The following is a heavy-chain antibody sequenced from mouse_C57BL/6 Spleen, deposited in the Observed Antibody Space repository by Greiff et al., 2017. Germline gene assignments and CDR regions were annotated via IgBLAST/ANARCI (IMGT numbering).Heavy chain of an antibody. V-gene: IGHV1-53*01. CDR3: AREEMDDGYYPLFDY. Sequence: VQLQQPGTELVKPGASVKLSCKASGYTFTSYWMPWVKQRPGQGLDWIGNINPSNGGTNYNEKFKSKATLTVDKSSSTAYMQLSSLTSEDSAVYYCAREEMDDGYYPLFDYWGQGTTLTVSS. CDR1: GYTFTSYW. J-gene: IGHJ2*01. D-gene: IGHD2-3*01. CDR2: INPSNGGT.